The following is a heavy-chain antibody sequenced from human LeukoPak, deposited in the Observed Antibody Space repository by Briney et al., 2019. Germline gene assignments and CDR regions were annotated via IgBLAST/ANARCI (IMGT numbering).Heavy chain of an antibody. J-gene: IGHJ5*02. CDR3: ARGGSGSYFSWLDP. D-gene: IGHD3-10*01. CDR2: INPNSSGT. V-gene: IGHV1-2*02. CDR1: GYTFTGYY. Sequence: ASVKVSCKASGYTFTGYYIHWVRQAPGQGLECMGWINPNSSGTNYAQKFRGRVTMTRDTSISTAYMELSRLRSDDTAVYYCARGGSGSYFSWLDPWGQGTLVTVSS.